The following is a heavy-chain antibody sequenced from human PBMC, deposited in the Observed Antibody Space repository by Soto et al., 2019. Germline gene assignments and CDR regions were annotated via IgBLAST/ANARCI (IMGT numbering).Heavy chain of an antibody. V-gene: IGHV3-7*04. CDR1: GFTFTTYW. Sequence: EVQLVESGGGLVQPGGSLRLSCAASGFTFTTYWMSWVRQAPGKGLEWVANIKQDGSEKYYMDSVKGRFTISRDNAKNSLYLQMNSLRVEDTAVYHCARAGIQWFGESYFDYSGQGTLVTVSS. J-gene: IGHJ4*02. CDR2: IKQDGSEK. D-gene: IGHD3-10*01. CDR3: ARAGIQWFGESYFDY.